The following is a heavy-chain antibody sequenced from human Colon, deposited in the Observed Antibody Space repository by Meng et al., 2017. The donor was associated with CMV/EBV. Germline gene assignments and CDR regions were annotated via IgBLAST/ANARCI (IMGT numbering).Heavy chain of an antibody. Sequence: SDTLSLTCTVSGGSLTSGSYYWNWLRQSPGKGLEWIGYIYYSGSSKYNPSLESRVTMSVDTSKNQFSLNLSSVTAADTALYFCARDLAVTGLQGGRIYYYGMDVWGQGTTVTVSS. CDR1: GGSLTSGSYY. CDR2: IYYSGSS. CDR3: ARDLAVTGLQGGRIYYYGMDV. D-gene: IGHD6-19*01. V-gene: IGHV4-61*01. J-gene: IGHJ6*02.